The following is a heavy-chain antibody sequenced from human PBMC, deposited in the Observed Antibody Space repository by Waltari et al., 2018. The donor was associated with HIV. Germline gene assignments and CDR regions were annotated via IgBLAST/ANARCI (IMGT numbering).Heavy chain of an antibody. CDR3: ARGQGAEGALDV. V-gene: IGHV3-66*02. Sequence: EVQLVESGGGLVQPGGSLRLSCAASGFTVRSNYMSGVPPAPGTGLEWVSGGYSGGSTYYADSVEGRFTLSRDNSKNTLDLEMNSLGAEDTAVDDGARGQGAEGALDVGGQGTMVSVPS. D-gene: IGHD3-16*01. CDR2: GYSGGST. CDR1: GFTVRSNY. J-gene: IGHJ3*01.